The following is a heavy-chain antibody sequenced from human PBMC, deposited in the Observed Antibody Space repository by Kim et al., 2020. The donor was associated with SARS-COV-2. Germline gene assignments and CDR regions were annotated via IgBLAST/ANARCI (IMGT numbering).Heavy chain of an antibody. CDR3: AREVFSGWLNKPNFDY. J-gene: IGHJ4*02. V-gene: IGHV4-4*06. Sequence: PQRRLTLSVDTSKNQLSLELSSVTAADTAVYYCAREVFSGWLNKPNFDYWGQGTLVTVSS. D-gene: IGHD6-19*01.